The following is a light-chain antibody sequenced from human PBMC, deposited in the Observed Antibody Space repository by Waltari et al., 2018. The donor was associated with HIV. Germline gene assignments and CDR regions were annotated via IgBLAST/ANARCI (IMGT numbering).Light chain of an antibody. CDR3: QQYNTYSPYT. CDR2: AAS. V-gene: IGKV1-5*03. CDR1: QSISNW. Sequence: DIQMTQSPSTLSASVGDRVSITCRASQSISNWLAWYQQKPGKPPTLLSYAASILEDEVPSRFSGSGSGTEFTLTISSLQPDDFATYFCQQYNTYSPYTFGQGTKLEIK. J-gene: IGKJ2*01.